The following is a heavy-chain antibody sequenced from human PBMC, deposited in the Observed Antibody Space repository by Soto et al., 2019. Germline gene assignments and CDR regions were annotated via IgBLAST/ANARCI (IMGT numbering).Heavy chain of an antibody. J-gene: IGHJ5*02. CDR2: RYNTGST. Sequence: SETLSLTCTVSRDSIRNYYWIWIRQPPGKRLEWIGYRYNTGSTNYSPSLRSRVTISVDTSKNQFSLKLTSLSAADTAVYHCARWGPRYFDPWGQGILVTVSS. CDR3: ARWGPRYFDP. CDR1: RDSIRNYY. D-gene: IGHD1-20*01. V-gene: IGHV4-59*01.